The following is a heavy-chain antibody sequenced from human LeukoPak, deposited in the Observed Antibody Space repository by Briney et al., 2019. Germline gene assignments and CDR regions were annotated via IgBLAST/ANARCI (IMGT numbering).Heavy chain of an antibody. D-gene: IGHD1-14*01. V-gene: IGHV3-11*04. CDR1: GFNIRDHY. J-gene: IGHJ4*02. Sequence: KPGGSLRLSCAASGFNIRDHYMGWIRQAPGKGLEWVSYLSGALNIIYYADSVKGRFTISRDIANNSLSLQMTGLRADDTAIYFCVRPEDLGTLYYWGQGILVTVSS. CDR3: VRPEDLGTLYY. CDR2: LSGALNII.